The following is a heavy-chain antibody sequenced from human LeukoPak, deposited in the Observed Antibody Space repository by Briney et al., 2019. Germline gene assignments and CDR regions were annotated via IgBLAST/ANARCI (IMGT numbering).Heavy chain of an antibody. CDR2: FGTRSTSI. CDR1: GFTFGGYS. V-gene: IGHV3-21*01. Sequence: GGSLRLSCTASGFTFGGYSMNWIRQAPGKGLEWVSSFGTRSTSIYHAGSVKGRFAISRDNAKNLLYLQMNSLRAEDTALYYCAREVREGFDFWGQETLVTVSS. CDR3: AREVREGFDF. D-gene: IGHD1-26*01. J-gene: IGHJ4*02.